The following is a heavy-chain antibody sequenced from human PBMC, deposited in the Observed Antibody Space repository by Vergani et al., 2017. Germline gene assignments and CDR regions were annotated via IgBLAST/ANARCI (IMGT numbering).Heavy chain of an antibody. CDR3: ARGITVVRGASGY. Sequence: QVQLVQSGAEVKKPGSSVKVSCKASGGTFSSYAISWVRQAPGQGLEWMGGIIPIFGTANYAQKFQGRVTMTRNTSISTAYMELSSLRSDDTAVYYCARGITVVRGASGYWGQGTLVTVSS. CDR2: IIPIFGTA. V-gene: IGHV1-69*06. D-gene: IGHD3-10*01. J-gene: IGHJ4*02. CDR1: GGTFSSYA.